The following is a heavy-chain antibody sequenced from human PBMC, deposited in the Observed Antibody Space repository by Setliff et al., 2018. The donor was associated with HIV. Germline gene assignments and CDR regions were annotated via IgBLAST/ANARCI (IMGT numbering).Heavy chain of an antibody. CDR1: GFTFSSHA. CDR3: AREPHELRYFDWLLYPAYYYYGMDV. CDR2: ISSSDNTI. V-gene: IGHV3-48*04. Sequence: GGSLRLSCAASGFTFSSHAMSWVRQAPGKGLEWVSYISSSDNTIHYADSVKGRFTISRDNAKNSLYLQMNSLRAEDTAVYYCAREPHELRYFDWLLYPAYYYYGMDVWGQGTTVTVSS. J-gene: IGHJ6*02. D-gene: IGHD3-9*01.